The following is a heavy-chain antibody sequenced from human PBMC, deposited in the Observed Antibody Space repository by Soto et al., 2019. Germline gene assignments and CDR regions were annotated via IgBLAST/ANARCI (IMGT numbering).Heavy chain of an antibody. CDR1: GGSISSSNW. CDR3: ARLGYCSSTSCPPGWFDP. V-gene: IGHV4-4*02. D-gene: IGHD2-2*01. Sequence: LSLTCAVSGGSISSSNWWSWVRQPPGKGLEWIGEIYHSGSTNYNPSLKSRVTISVDKSKNQFSLKLSSVTAADTAVYYCARLGYCSSTSCPPGWFDPWGQGTLVTVSS. CDR2: IYHSGST. J-gene: IGHJ5*02.